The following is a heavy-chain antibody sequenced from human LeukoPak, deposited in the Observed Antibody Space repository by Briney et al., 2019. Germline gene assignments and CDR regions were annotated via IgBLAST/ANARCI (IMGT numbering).Heavy chain of an antibody. V-gene: IGHV3-64*01. CDR3: AREIYERGAFDI. J-gene: IGHJ3*02. CDR2: ISSNGGST. D-gene: IGHD3-10*02. Sequence: GGSLRLSCAASGFTFSSYAMHWVRQAPGKGLEYVSAISSNGGSTYYANSVKGRFTISRDNAKNSLYLQMNSLRAEDTAVYYCAREIYERGAFDIWGQGTMVTVSS. CDR1: GFTFSSYA.